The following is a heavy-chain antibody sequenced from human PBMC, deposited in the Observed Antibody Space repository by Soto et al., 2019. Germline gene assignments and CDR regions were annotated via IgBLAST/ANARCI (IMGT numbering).Heavy chain of an antibody. CDR2: ISYDGSNK. CDR1: GFTFSSYG. D-gene: IGHD2-15*01. J-gene: IGHJ6*02. V-gene: IGHV3-30*18. Sequence: GGSLRLSCAASGFTFSSYGMHWVRQAPGKGLEWVAVISYDGSNKYYADSVKGRFTISRDNSKNTLYLQMNSLRAEDTAVYYCAKDHSYKYIVVVVAATRGRNYGMDVWGQGTTVTVSS. CDR3: AKDHSYKYIVVVVAATRGRNYGMDV.